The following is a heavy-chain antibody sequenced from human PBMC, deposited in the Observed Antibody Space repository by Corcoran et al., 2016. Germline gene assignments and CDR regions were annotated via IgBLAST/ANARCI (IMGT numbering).Heavy chain of an antibody. Sequence: QVTLKESGPALVKPTQTLTLTCTFSGFALSTSGMRVSWIRQPPGKALEWLARIDWHDDKFYSTSLKTRRTIAKDTSKNQVVLTMTNMDPVDTATYYGARGLGSITMYFDYWGQGTLVTVSS. CDR1: GFALSTSGMR. D-gene: IGHD3-10*01. CDR3: ARGLGSITMYFDY. J-gene: IGHJ4*02. V-gene: IGHV2-70*04. CDR2: IDWHDDK.